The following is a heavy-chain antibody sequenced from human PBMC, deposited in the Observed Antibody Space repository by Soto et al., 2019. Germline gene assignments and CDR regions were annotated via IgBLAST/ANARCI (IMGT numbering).Heavy chain of an antibody. J-gene: IGHJ4*02. Sequence: SLKVSCKASGYNFGMFGINWVRQAPGQGLEWMGWISPNNGDTKYPQKFQGRVTITADKSTSTAYMELSSLRPEDTAVYYCARARGYSGYGPDHWGQGTLVTVSS. D-gene: IGHD5-12*01. CDR3: ARARGYSGYGPDH. V-gene: IGHV1-18*01. CDR1: GYNFGMFG. CDR2: ISPNNGDT.